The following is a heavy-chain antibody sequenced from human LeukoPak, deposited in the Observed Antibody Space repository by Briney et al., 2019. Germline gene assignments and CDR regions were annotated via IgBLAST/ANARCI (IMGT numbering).Heavy chain of an antibody. CDR3: ARDYNFVPDY. J-gene: IGHJ4*02. CDR1: GYTFIRNG. Sequence: ASVKVSCKASGYTFIRNGISWVRQAPGQGLEWMGWISAHNGNTNYAQKFQGRVTMTTDTSTSTAYMELRSLRSDDTAVYYCARDYNFVPDYWGQGTLVTVSP. D-gene: IGHD1-20*01. CDR2: ISAHNGNT. V-gene: IGHV1-18*01.